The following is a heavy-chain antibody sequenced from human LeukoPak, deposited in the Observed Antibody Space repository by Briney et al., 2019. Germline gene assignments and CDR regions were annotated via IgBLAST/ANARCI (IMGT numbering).Heavy chain of an antibody. CDR1: GYSINSGYW. Sequence: SETPSLTCAVSGYSINSGYWWGWVRQPPGKGLEWIGSIFHSGSTNYNPSLKSRVTISLDTSKNHFSLRLSSVTAADTAVYYCVRHFTVTTDYFDYWGQGALVTVSS. J-gene: IGHJ4*02. CDR2: IFHSGST. CDR3: VRHFTVTTDYFDY. D-gene: IGHD4-17*01. V-gene: IGHV4-38-2*01.